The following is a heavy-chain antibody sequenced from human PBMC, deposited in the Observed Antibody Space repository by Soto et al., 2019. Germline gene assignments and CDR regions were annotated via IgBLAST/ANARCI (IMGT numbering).Heavy chain of an antibody. CDR2: IKSKTDGGTT. Sequence: GGSLRLSCAASGFTFSNAWMSWVRQAPGKGLEWVGRIKSKTDGGTTDYAAPVKGRFTISRDDSKNTLYLQMNSLKTEDTAVYYCTTDPIIAAAVTDAFDIWGQGTMVTVSS. CDR1: GFTFSNAW. CDR3: TTDPIIAAAVTDAFDI. D-gene: IGHD6-13*01. V-gene: IGHV3-15*01. J-gene: IGHJ3*02.